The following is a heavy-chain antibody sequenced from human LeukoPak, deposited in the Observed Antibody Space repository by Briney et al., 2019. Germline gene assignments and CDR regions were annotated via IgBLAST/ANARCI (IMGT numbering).Heavy chain of an antibody. Sequence: PSETLSLTCAVYAGSFSDYYWSWIRQPPGKGLEWIGEITHSGRTNYNPSLKSRVTISVDTSNNQFSLKLSSVTAADTAVYYCATIFGGYSDSDSWGQGTLVTVSS. CDR3: ATIFGGYSDSDS. J-gene: IGHJ4*02. CDR2: ITHSGRT. V-gene: IGHV4-34*01. D-gene: IGHD5-12*01. CDR1: AGSFSDYY.